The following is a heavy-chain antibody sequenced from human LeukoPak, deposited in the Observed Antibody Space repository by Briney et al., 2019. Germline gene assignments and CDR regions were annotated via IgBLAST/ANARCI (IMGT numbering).Heavy chain of an antibody. CDR3: ARGGLWSYYYYGMDV. Sequence: RASVKVSCKASGYTFTSYDINWVRQATGQGLEWMGWMNPNSGNTGYAQKFQGRFTMTRDTSISTAYMELSSLRSEDTAVYYCARGGLWSYYYYGMDVWGQGTTVTVSS. D-gene: IGHD2-8*02. CDR1: GYTFTSYD. V-gene: IGHV1-8*01. CDR2: MNPNSGNT. J-gene: IGHJ6*02.